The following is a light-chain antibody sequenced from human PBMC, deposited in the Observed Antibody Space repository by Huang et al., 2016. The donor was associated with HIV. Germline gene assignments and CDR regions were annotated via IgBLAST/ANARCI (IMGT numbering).Light chain of an antibody. CDR3: HQSSSFPLT. J-gene: IGKJ4*01. V-gene: IGKV6D-21*02. CDR1: QTIGRS. CDR2: YAS. Sequence: EIVLTQSPDFQSVTPEEKVTITCRASQTIGRSLHWYQQKADQSPKVLIKYASQSISGVPSRFSGSGSGTEFTLTMDGLEAEDAAVYYCHQSSSFPLTFGGGTKVEIK.